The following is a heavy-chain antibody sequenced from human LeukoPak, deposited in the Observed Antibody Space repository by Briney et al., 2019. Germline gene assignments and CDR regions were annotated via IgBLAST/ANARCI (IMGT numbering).Heavy chain of an antibody. CDR1: GYTFTSYG. D-gene: IGHD1-26*01. V-gene: IGHV1-18*01. CDR3: ARDLKRTVGATTASDY. J-gene: IGHJ4*02. Sequence: GASVKVSCKASGYTFTSYGISWVRQAPGQGLELRGWISAHNGDTNYAQKFQGRVSMTTDTSTSTGYMELRSLTSGDTAVYYCARDLKRTVGATTASDYWGQGTLVTVSP. CDR2: ISAHNGDT.